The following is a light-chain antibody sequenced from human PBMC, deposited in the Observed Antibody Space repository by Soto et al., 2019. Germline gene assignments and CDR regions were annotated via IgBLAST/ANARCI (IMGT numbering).Light chain of an antibody. CDR2: DVS. Sequence: QSVLTQPASVSGSPGQSITISCTGTSSDVGGYNYVSWYQQHPGKAPKLMIYDVSNRPSGFSNRFSGSKSGNTASLTISGLQAEDEADYYCSSYTSRSTVVFGGGTKVTVL. CDR3: SSYTSRSTVV. J-gene: IGLJ2*01. CDR1: SSDVGGYNY. V-gene: IGLV2-14*01.